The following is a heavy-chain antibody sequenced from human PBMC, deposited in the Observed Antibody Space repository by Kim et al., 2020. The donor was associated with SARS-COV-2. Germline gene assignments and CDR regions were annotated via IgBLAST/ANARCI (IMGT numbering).Heavy chain of an antibody. D-gene: IGHD3-3*01. Sequence: RKSRVTISVDTSKNQFSLKLSSVTAADTAVYYCARVGRPYYDLWSYGMDVWGQGTTVTVSS. V-gene: IGHV4-59*01. J-gene: IGHJ6*02. CDR3: ARVGRPYYDLWSYGMDV.